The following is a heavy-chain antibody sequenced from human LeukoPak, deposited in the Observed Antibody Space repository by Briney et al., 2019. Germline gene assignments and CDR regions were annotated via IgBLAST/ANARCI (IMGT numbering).Heavy chain of an antibody. J-gene: IGHJ4*02. Sequence: GGSLRLSCAASGFTFSSYAMHWVRQAPGKGLEWVAVISYDGSNKYYADSVKGRFTISRDNSKNTLYLQMNSLRTEDTAVYYCARDQDGSSGWYVVEYWGQGNLVTVSS. CDR3: ARDQDGSSGWYVVEY. D-gene: IGHD6-19*01. CDR1: GFTFSSYA. V-gene: IGHV3-30*04. CDR2: ISYDGSNK.